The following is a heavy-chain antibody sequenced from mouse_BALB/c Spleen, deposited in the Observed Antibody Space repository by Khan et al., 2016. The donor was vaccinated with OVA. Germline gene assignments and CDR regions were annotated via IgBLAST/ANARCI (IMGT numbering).Heavy chain of an antibody. CDR3: ARAFYNGAWFAY. CDR1: GFSLSNYG. Sequence: QVQLKESGPGLVAPSQTLSITCTVSGFSLSNYGVHWVRQPPGKGLEWLGVIWAGGSTNHNSALMSRLSISKDISKSQVFLKMNSLQTGDTAMYYCARAFYNGAWFAYWGQGTLVTVSA. CDR2: IWAGGST. V-gene: IGHV2-9*02. J-gene: IGHJ3*01. D-gene: IGHD1-3*01.